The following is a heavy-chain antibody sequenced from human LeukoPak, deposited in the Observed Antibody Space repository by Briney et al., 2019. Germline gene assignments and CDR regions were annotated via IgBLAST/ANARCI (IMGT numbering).Heavy chain of an antibody. CDR2: FFLKGST. Sequence: SETLSLTCTVSGYSITSAYYWGWIRQPPGKGLEWIGRFFLKGSTYYNPSLKGRVTISVDTSKNQFSLTLSSVTAADTAVYYCARVARCTSCFDVDYWGQGTLVTVSS. CDR3: ARVARCTSCFDVDY. J-gene: IGHJ4*02. CDR1: GYSITSAYY. V-gene: IGHV4-38-2*02. D-gene: IGHD2-2*01.